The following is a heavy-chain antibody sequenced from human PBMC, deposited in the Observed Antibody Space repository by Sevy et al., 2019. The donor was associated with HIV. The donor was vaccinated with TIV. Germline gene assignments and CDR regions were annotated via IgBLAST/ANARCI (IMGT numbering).Heavy chain of an antibody. CDR2: TYYRSKWYN. CDR3: ARGQGYCTVGVCYTLRFDY. J-gene: IGHJ4*02. Sequence: SQTLSLTCAISGDSVSSNSAAWNWIRQSPSRGLEWLGRTYYRSKWYNVYAVSVKSRITINPDKSKNQFSLQLNSVSPEATAVYYCARGQGYCTVGVCYTLRFDYWVQGTLVTVAS. D-gene: IGHD2-8*02. CDR1: GDSVSSNSAA. V-gene: IGHV6-1*01.